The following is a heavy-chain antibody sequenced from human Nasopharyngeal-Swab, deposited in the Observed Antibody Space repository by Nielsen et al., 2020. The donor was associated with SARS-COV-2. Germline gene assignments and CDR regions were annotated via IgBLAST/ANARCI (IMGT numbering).Heavy chain of an antibody. J-gene: IGHJ4*02. D-gene: IGHD5-24*01. CDR2: INAGNGKT. CDR3: ARDGYNWGFDY. CDR1: VYTFTRYA. V-gene: IGHV1-3*01. Sequence: ASVTVSCKASVYTFTRYAMHWVRQAPGQRLEWMGWINAGNGKTKSSQKFQGRVTITRDTSASTAYMELSSLRSEDTAVYYCARDGYNWGFDYWGQGTLVSVSS.